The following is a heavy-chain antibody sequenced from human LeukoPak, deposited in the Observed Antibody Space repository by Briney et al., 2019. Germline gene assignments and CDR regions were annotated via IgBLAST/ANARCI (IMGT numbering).Heavy chain of an antibody. CDR2: FSATDGSA. Sequence: GGSLRLSCAASGFTFSSYAMHWVRQAPGKGLEWVSAFSATDGSAQYAESVKGRFTISRDNSKNSLYLQLNSLWDDDTAVYYCARARIGAAGTGAFDVWGQGTMVTVSS. V-gene: IGHV3-23*01. J-gene: IGHJ3*01. CDR3: ARARIGAAGTGAFDV. D-gene: IGHD6-13*01. CDR1: GFTFSSYA.